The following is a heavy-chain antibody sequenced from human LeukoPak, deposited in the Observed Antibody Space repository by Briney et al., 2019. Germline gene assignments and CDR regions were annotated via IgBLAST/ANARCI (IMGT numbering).Heavy chain of an antibody. V-gene: IGHV3-21*01. D-gene: IGHD4-17*01. CDR2: IDYDSSQI. CDR3: PRGPLRCQRVGHYDY. J-gene: IGHJ4*02. Sequence: PGGSLRPSCAASGFTFSNSAMNWVRQAPGKGLEWVSTIDYDSSQIYYAASVRGRFTISRDNARSSVYLQMNSLRVEDTAVYYFPRGPLRCQRVGHYDYWGQGTLVAVSS. CDR1: GFTFSNSA.